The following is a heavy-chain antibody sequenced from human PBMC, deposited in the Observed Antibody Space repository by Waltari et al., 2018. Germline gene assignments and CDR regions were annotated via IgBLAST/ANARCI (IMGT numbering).Heavy chain of an antibody. V-gene: IGHV3-49*03. Sequence: EVQLVESGGGLLQPGRSLRLSCRASGFSFDAIAVSWFGQAPGKGLGWVCFIRSKAYGGTTDYAASVKGRFTISRDDSKSIAYLQMNSLKTEDTAVYYCSRVRDFWRGYYMDYWGQGILVTVSS. D-gene: IGHD3-3*01. J-gene: IGHJ4*02. CDR3: SRVRDFWRGYYMDY. CDR2: IRSKAYGGTT. CDR1: GFSFDAIA.